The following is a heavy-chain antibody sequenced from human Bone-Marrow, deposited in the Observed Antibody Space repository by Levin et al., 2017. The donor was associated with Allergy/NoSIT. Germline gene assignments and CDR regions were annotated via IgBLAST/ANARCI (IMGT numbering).Heavy chain of an antibody. V-gene: IGHV3-30*18. CDR2: ISYDGSNK. CDR3: AKDRGGAAAGTDYYGMDV. Sequence: GGSLRLSCAASGFTFSNYGMHWVRQAPGKGLEWVAVISYDGSNKYYADSVKGRFTISRDNSKNTLYLQMNSLRAEDTAVYYCAKDRGGAAAGTDYYGMDVWGQGTTVTVS. CDR1: GFTFSNYG. D-gene: IGHD6-13*01. J-gene: IGHJ6*02.